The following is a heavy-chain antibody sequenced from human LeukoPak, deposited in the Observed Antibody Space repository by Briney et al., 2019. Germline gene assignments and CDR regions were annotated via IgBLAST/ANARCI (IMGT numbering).Heavy chain of an antibody. CDR3: AAGRDRAVACPGGYFDY. CDR1: GFTFSGYH. Sequence: GGSLRLSCVASGFTFSGYHMNWIRQAPGKGLEWVSYISPRGGSMYFADSVKGRFTISRDNAENSLFLQMNSLTADDTAVYYCAAGRDRAVACPGGYFDYWGQGTLVTVSS. CDR2: ISPRGGSM. J-gene: IGHJ4*02. V-gene: IGHV3-11*01. D-gene: IGHD6-19*01.